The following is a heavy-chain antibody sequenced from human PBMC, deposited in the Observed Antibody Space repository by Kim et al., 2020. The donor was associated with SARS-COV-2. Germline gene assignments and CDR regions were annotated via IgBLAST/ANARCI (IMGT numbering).Heavy chain of an antibody. CDR3: AKVSCSTTSCYEGYYYY. Sequence: GGSLRLSCAASGFTFDDYAMHWVRQTPGKGLEWVSGISWNSGSIGYADSVKGRFTISRDNAKNSLYLQMNSLRAEDTALYYCAKVSCSTTSCYEGYYYY. V-gene: IGHV3-9*01. D-gene: IGHD2-2*01. J-gene: IGHJ6*01. CDR2: ISWNSGSI. CDR1: GFTFDDYA.